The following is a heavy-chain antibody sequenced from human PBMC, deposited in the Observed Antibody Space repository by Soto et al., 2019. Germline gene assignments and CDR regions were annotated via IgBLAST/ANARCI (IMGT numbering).Heavy chain of an antibody. CDR3: ARDAAMALLDY. CDR2: ISTHNGNT. J-gene: IGHJ4*02. V-gene: IGHV1-18*01. Sequence: QVQLVQSGAEVKKPGASVKVSCKASGYTFSNYGISWVRQAPGQGLEWMGWISTHNGNTKYAQKLQGRVTVTTDTSTSTAYMERRSLRSDDTAVYYCARDAAMALLDYWGQGTLVTVSS. CDR1: GYTFSNYG. D-gene: IGHD5-18*01.